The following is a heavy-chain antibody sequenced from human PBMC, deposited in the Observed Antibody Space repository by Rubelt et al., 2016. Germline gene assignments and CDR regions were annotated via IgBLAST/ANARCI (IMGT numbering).Heavy chain of an antibody. CDR3: AKDEYAWYYDSSGYTPSYYFDY. D-gene: IGHD3-22*01. J-gene: IGHJ4*02. CDR2: ISGSGGAT. CDR1: GFTFSIYA. Sequence: EVQLLESGGGLVQPGGSPRLSCAASGFTFSIYAMNWVRQAPGKGLEWVSDISGSGGATYYADSVKGRFTISRDNSKKTVFLQMNSLRADDTAVYYCAKDEYAWYYDSSGYTPSYYFDYWGQGTLVTVSS. V-gene: IGHV3-23*01.